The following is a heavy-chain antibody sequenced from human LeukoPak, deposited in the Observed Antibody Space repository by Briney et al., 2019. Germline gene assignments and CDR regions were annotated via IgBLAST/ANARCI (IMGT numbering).Heavy chain of an antibody. CDR2: VSTYTGNT. J-gene: IGHJ5*02. CDR3: GRDEDIPTYPNWIDT. V-gene: IGHV1-18*01. D-gene: IGHD2-2*03. Sequence: ASVKVSCKASGYNFFNSGITWVRQAPGQGPESIGWVSTYTGNTNYAEKLQGRVTMTTDISTDTAYMELRSLISDDTAVYYCGRDEDIPTYPNWIDTWGQGTLVTVSS. CDR1: GYNFFNSG.